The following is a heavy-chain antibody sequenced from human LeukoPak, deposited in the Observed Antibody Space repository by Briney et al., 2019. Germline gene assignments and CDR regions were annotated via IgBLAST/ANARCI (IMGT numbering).Heavy chain of an antibody. CDR1: GFTFSSYA. CDR3: AKVGQGVVVVPAAPVSY. D-gene: IGHD2-2*01. J-gene: IGHJ4*02. V-gene: IGHV3-23*01. Sequence: PGGSLRLSCAASGFTFSSYAMSWVRQVPGKGLEWVSAISGSGGSTYYADSVKGRFTISRDNSKNTLYPQMNSLRAEDTAVYYCAKVGQGVVVVPAAPVSYWGQGTLVTVSS. CDR2: ISGSGGST.